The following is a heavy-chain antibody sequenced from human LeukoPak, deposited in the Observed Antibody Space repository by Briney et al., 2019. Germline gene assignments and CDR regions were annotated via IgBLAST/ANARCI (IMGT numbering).Heavy chain of an antibody. CDR2: ITWDSSNT. CDR3: ARAPYYYDTSGLGAFDM. V-gene: IGHV3-9*01. D-gene: IGHD3-22*01. Sequence: GGSLRLSCAASGFIFNDHAMYWVRQPPGKGLEWVSAITWDSSNTGYADSVKGRFTISRDNAKNSLYLQMNSLRPEDTALYYCARAPYYYDTSGLGAFDMWGQGTMVTVSP. J-gene: IGHJ3*02. CDR1: GFIFNDHA.